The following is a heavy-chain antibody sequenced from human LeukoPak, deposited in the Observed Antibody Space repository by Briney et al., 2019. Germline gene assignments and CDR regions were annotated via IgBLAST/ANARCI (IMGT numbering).Heavy chain of an antibody. CDR3: AREGLEGGYFDY. J-gene: IGHJ4*02. V-gene: IGHV4-59*01. D-gene: IGHD3-22*01. Sequence: SETLSLTCTVSGGSFSNYYWSWIRQPPGKGLEWIGYIYYSGSTNYNPSLKSRVTISVDTSKNQFSLKLSSVTAADTAVYYCAREGLEGGYFDYWGQGTLVTVSS. CDR1: GGSFSNYY. CDR2: IYYSGST.